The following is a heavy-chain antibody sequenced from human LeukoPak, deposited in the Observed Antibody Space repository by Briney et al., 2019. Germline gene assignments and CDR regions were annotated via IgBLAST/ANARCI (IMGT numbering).Heavy chain of an antibody. V-gene: IGHV3-23*01. CDR3: AKTPYYYDSSGYYY. D-gene: IGHD3-22*01. CDR2: TSGSGGST. Sequence: GGSLRLSCAASGFTFSSYAMSWVRQAPGKGLEWVSATSGSGGSTYYADSVKGRFTISRDNSKNTLYLQMYSLRAEDTAVYYCAKTPYYYDSSGYYYWGQGTLVTVSS. J-gene: IGHJ4*02. CDR1: GFTFSSYA.